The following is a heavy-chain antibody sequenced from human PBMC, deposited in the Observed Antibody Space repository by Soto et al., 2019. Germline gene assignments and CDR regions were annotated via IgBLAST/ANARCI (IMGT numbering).Heavy chain of an antibody. J-gene: IGHJ1*01. V-gene: IGHV1-18*01. CDR3: ARANRITIFGAGPTRPEYFQH. CDR2: ISAYNGNT. D-gene: IGHD3-3*01. Sequence: ASVKVSCKASGYTFTSYGISWVRQAPGQGLEWMGWISAYNGNTNYAQKLQGRVTMTTDTSTSTAYMELRSLRSDDTAVYYCARANRITIFGAGPTRPEYFQHWGQGTLVTVSS. CDR1: GYTFTSYG.